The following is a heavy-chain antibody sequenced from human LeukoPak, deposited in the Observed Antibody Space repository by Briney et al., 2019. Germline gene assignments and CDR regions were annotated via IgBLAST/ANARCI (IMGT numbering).Heavy chain of an antibody. V-gene: IGHV3-7*01. CDR1: GFAFSSYW. J-gene: IGHJ4*02. CDR3: ANQAYSQFDY. D-gene: IGHD1-26*01. Sequence: GGSLRLSCVASGFAFSSYWMSWVRQAPGKGLELVANISPDGSAEDYVDSVRGRFAISRDKAKRSMYLKMNSMSPEDTAVYYCANQAYSQFDYWGQGTLVSVSS. CDR2: ISPDGSAE.